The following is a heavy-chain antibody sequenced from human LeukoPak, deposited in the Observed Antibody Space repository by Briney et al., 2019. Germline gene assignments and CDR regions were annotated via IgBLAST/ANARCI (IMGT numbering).Heavy chain of an antibody. J-gene: IGHJ6*03. CDR1: GFTFSSYG. CDR3: VKDSPTVMYYYMDV. V-gene: IGHV3-30*02. CDR2: IRYDGSNK. Sequence: GGSLRLSCAASGFTFSSYGMHWVRQAPGKGLEWVAFIRYDGSNKYYADSVKGRFTISRDNSKNTLYLQMNSLRAEDTAVYYCVKDSPTVMYYYMDVWGKGTTVTVSS. D-gene: IGHD4-17*01.